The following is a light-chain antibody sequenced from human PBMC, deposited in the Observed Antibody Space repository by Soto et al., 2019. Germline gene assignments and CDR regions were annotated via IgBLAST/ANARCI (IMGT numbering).Light chain of an antibody. J-gene: IGLJ2*01. CDR3: AAWDDSLNGYVV. CDR2: SND. V-gene: IGLV1-44*01. CDR1: SSNIGHNT. Sequence: QSVLTQPPSASGTPGQRVTISCSGGSSNIGHNTVNWYQQLPGTAPKLLIYSNDRRPSGVPDRFSGSKSGTSASLAISGLQSEDEADYYCAAWDDSLNGYVVFGGGTKVTVL.